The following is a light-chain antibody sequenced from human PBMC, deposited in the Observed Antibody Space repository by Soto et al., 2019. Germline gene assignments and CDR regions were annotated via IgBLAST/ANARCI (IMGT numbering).Light chain of an antibody. V-gene: IGLV2-11*01. CDR2: DVS. CDR1: SSDVNDYKF. CDR3: CSYAGTYSYV. J-gene: IGLJ1*01. Sequence: QSVLTQSRSVSGSPGQSVTISCTGTSSDVNDYKFVSWYQQHPGKAPKLMIFDVSERPSGVPDRFSASKSGNTASLSISGLQAEDEADYYCCSYAGTYSYVFGSGTKLTVL.